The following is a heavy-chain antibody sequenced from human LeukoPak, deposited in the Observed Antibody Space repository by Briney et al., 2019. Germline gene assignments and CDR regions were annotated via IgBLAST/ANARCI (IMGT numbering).Heavy chain of an antibody. CDR3: ARVRSGTWNGYEY. J-gene: IGHJ4*02. D-gene: IGHD3-3*01. CDR2: ISTDGSST. Sequence: QPGGSLRLSCAASGFIFSSYWMHWFRQGPGKGLAWVSRISTDGSSTSYTDSVKGRFTISRDNAKNTVYLQMDSLRAEDSAVYYCARVRSGTWNGYEYWGQGTLVTVSS. V-gene: IGHV3-74*01. CDR1: GFIFSSYW.